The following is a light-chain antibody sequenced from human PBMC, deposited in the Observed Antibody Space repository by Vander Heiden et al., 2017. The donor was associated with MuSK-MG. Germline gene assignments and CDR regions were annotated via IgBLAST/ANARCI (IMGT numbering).Light chain of an antibody. V-gene: IGKV3-11*01. CDR1: ESVSNH. CDR2: STF. CDR3: NQHCSWPLT. J-gene: IGKJ4*01. Sequence: EVVLTQSPVTLSLSPGERATLSCRASESVSNHLSWYQQRPGQAPRLIIYSTFNRAPGIPARFSGSGSGADFTLTISSLEPEDFAVYYCNQHCSWPLTFGGGTKVEIK.